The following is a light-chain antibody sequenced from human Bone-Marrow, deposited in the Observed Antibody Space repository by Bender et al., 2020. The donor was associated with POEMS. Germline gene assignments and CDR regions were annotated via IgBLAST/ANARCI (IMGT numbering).Light chain of an antibody. CDR1: SSDVGAYFY. J-gene: IGLJ1*01. V-gene: IGLV2-8*01. Sequence: QSALTQPPSASGSPGQSVTISCTGTSSDVGAYFYVSWYQQHPGKAPKLIIYEVDQRPSGVPDRFSGSKSGSTASLTVSRLQTDDEADYYCSSYTVTSTYVFGSGTRVSVL. CDR2: EVD. CDR3: SSYTVTSTYV.